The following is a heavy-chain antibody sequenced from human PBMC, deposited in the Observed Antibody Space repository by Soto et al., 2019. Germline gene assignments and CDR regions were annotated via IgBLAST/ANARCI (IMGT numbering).Heavy chain of an antibody. D-gene: IGHD6-19*01. CDR2: IYYSGST. J-gene: IGHJ4*02. Sequence: PSETLALTCTVYGGSISSYYWSWIRQPPGKGLEWIGYIYYSGSTNYNPSLKSRVTISVDTSKNQFSLKLSSVTAADTAVYFCVMRPGWYKIDSWGQGILVTVSS. V-gene: IGHV4-59*01. CDR3: VMRPGWYKIDS. CDR1: GGSISSYY.